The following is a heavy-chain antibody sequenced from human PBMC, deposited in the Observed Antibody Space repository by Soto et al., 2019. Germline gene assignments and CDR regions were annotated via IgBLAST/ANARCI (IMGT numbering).Heavy chain of an antibody. D-gene: IGHD3-10*01. Sequence: QVQLVQSGAEVKKPGSSVKVSCKASGGSFSTYSITWVRQAPGQGLECMGKIVPFLGIAKYAQKFEGRVTITADKSTGTAYMELSGLTTEDTALYYCARVRGDGYNYAVDIWGQGTVVTVSS. CDR2: IVPFLGIA. CDR3: ARVRGDGYNYAVDI. J-gene: IGHJ3*02. CDR1: GGSFSTYS. V-gene: IGHV1-69*02.